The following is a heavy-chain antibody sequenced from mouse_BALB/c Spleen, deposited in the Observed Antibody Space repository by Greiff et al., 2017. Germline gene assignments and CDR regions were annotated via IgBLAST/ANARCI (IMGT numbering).Heavy chain of an antibody. D-gene: IGHD1-1*01. CDR2: IYPSDSYT. J-gene: IGHJ4*01. Sequence: QVQLQQPGAELVRPGASVKLSCKASGYTFTSYWINWVKQRPGQGLEWIGNIYPSDSYTNYNQKFKDKATLTVDKSSSTAYMQLSSPTSEDSAVYCCTRGGYYYGSSYEGYAMDYWGQGTSVTVSS. CDR1: GYTFTSYW. CDR3: TRGGYYYGSSYEGYAMDY. V-gene: IGHV1-69*02.